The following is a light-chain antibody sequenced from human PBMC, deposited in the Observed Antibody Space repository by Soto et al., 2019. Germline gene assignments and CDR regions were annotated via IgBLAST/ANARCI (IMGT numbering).Light chain of an antibody. CDR3: SSNSGSNNLV. CDR2: EVS. V-gene: IGLV2-8*01. CDR1: SSDVGGHNY. Sequence: QSALTQSPSASGSPGQSVTISCTGTSSDVGGHNYVSWYQHHPGKAPKLIIYEVSNRPSGVPDRFSGSKSANTAFLTVSGLQAEDEAFYYCSSNSGSNNLVFGGGTKLTVL. J-gene: IGLJ3*02.